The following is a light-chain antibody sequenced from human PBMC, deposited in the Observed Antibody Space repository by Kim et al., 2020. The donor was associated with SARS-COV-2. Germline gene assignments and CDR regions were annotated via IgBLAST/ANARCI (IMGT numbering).Light chain of an antibody. CDR3: QVRDSNSDHPWV. Sequence: SYELTQPRSVSVAPGKTARISCGGATIGSKSVHWYQQKPDQAPILVIYYDTDRPSGIPERFSGSNSRNTATLTISRVEAGDEADYYCQVRDSNSDHPWVFGGGTQQTVL. J-gene: IGLJ3*02. CDR2: YDT. V-gene: IGLV3-21*04. CDR1: TIGSKS.